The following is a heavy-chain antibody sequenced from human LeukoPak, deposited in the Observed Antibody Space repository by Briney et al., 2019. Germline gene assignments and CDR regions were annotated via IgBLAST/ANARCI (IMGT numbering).Heavy chain of an antibody. J-gene: IGHJ6*03. D-gene: IGHD7-27*01. Sequence: LETLSLTCTVSGGSISSYYWSWIRQPPGKELEWIGYIYYSGSTNYNPSLRSRVTISVDTSKNQFSLKLSSVTAADTVVHYCARHLWDYTYYYMDVWGKGTTVTVSS. V-gene: IGHV4-59*08. CDR3: ARHLWDYTYYYMDV. CDR2: IYYSGST. CDR1: GGSISSYY.